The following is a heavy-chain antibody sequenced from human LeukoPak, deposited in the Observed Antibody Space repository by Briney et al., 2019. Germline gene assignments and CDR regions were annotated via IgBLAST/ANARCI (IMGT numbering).Heavy chain of an antibody. V-gene: IGHV3-9*01. CDR3: AKSGGYSYGGYDY. CDR1: GFTFDDYA. J-gene: IGHJ4*02. Sequence: GGSLRLSCAASGFTFDDYAMHWVRQAPGKGLEWVSGISWNSGSIGYADSVKGRFTISRDNAKNSLYLQMNSLRAEDTASYYCAKSGGYSYGGYDYWGQGTLVTVSS. D-gene: IGHD5-18*01. CDR2: ISWNSGSI.